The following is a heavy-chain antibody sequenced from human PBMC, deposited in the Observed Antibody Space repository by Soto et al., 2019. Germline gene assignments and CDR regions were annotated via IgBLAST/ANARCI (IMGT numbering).Heavy chain of an antibody. V-gene: IGHV4-59*01. D-gene: IGHD6-19*01. CDR1: GGSISSYY. CDR3: ARGQSVEQWPPRGYSDY. CDR2: IYYSGST. Sequence: PSETLSLTCTVSGGSISSYYWSWIRQPPGKGLEWIGYIYYSGSTNYNPSLKSRVTISVDTSKNQFSLKLSSVTAADTAVYYCARGQSVEQWPPRGYSDYWCQGTLVTVFS. J-gene: IGHJ4*02.